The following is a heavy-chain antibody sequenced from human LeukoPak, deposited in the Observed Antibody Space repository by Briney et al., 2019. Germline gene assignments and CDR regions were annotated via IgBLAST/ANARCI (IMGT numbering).Heavy chain of an antibody. Sequence: GGSLRLSCAASRFTFSSSAMSWVRQAPGKGLEWVSTISDRGGSTYYADSVKGRFTISRDNSKSTLYLQVNSLRAEDTAVYYCAKSHSEAQRGYFDYWGQGTLVTVSS. CDR3: AKSHSEAQRGYFDY. D-gene: IGHD3-10*01. CDR1: RFTFSSSA. CDR2: ISDRGGST. J-gene: IGHJ4*02. V-gene: IGHV3-23*01.